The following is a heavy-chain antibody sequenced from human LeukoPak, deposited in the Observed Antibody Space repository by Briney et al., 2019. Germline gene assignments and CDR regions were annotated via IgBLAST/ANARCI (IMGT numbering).Heavy chain of an antibody. CDR2: IKTDGSAK. J-gene: IGHJ4*01. V-gene: IGHV3-7*01. D-gene: IGHD3-22*01. CDR3: TKDLNPDSSG. CDR1: GFRFSDYW. Sequence: PGGSLRLSCAASGFRFSDYWMTWVRQAPGKGLECVANIKTDGSAKYYPDSVKGRFTVSRDNAKNSLYLQMNNMRVEDTAIYYCTKDLNPDSSGWGHGTLVTVSS.